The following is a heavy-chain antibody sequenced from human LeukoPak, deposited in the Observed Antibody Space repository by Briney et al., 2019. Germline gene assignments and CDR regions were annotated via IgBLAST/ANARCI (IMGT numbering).Heavy chain of an antibody. Sequence: GGSLRLSCSASGFTFNTFNMNWVRQAPGKGLEWVASVTSGGDYIYYADSVKGRFTTSRDKAKNSLSLQLNSLRVEDTAVYYCARGHYDVLAASYTWTPDSWGQGTLVTVSS. V-gene: IGHV3-21*01. CDR1: GFTFNTFN. D-gene: IGHD3-9*01. CDR2: VTSGGDYI. J-gene: IGHJ4*02. CDR3: ARGHYDVLAASYTWTPDS.